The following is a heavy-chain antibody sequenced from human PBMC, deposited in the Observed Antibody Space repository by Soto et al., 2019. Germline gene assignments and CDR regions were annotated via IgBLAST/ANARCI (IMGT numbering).Heavy chain of an antibody. Sequence: GGSLRLSCAASGFTFSSYAMSWVRQAPGKGLEWVSAISGSGGSTYYADSVKGRFTISRDNSKNTLYLQMNSLRAEDTAVYYCAKDHSRLLNLYYFDYWGQGTLVTVSS. CDR1: GFTFSSYA. CDR2: ISGSGGST. D-gene: IGHD2-15*01. J-gene: IGHJ4*02. CDR3: AKDHSRLLNLYYFDY. V-gene: IGHV3-23*01.